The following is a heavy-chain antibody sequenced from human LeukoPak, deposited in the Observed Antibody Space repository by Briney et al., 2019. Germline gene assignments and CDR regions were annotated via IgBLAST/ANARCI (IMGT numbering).Heavy chain of an antibody. CDR1: GGSISSSSYY. V-gene: IGHV4-39*01. CDR2: IYYSGST. CDR3: ARRCPSSDFWSGYYPNWFDP. Sequence: PSETLSLTCTVSGGSISSSSYYWGWIRQPPGKGLEWIGSIYYSGSTYYNPSLKSRVTISVDTSKNQFSLKLSSVTAADTAVYYCARRCPSSDFWSGYYPNWFDPWGQGTLVTVSS. D-gene: IGHD3-3*01. J-gene: IGHJ5*02.